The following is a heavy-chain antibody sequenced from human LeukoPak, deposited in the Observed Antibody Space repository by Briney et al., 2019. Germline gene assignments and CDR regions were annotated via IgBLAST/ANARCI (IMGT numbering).Heavy chain of an antibody. CDR3: ARGGGDCSSTSCSPFFDY. V-gene: IGHV3-30*14. Sequence: GRSLRLSCAASGFTFSSYAMHWVRQAPGKGLEWVAVISYDGSNKYYADSVKGRFTISRDNSKNTLYLQMNSLRAEDTAVYYCARGGGDCSSTSCSPFFDYWGQGTLVTVSS. D-gene: IGHD2-2*01. CDR2: ISYDGSNK. J-gene: IGHJ4*02. CDR1: GFTFSSYA.